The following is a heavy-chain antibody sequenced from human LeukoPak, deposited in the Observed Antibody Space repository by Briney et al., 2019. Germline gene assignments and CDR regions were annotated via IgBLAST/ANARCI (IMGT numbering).Heavy chain of an antibody. V-gene: IGHV4-39*01. CDR3: ARAGSVEMATITHNWFDP. J-gene: IGHJ5*02. CDR1: GGSLSSSSYY. CDR2: IYYSGST. D-gene: IGHD5-24*01. Sequence: SETLSLTCTVSGGSLSSSSYYWGWIRQPPGKGLEWIGSIYYSGSTYYNPSLKSRVNISVDTSKNQFSLKLSSVTAADTAVYYCARAGSVEMATITHNWFDPWGQGTLVTVSS.